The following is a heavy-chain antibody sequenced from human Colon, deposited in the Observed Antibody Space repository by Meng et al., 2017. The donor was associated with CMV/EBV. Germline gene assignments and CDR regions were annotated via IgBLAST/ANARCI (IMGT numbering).Heavy chain of an antibody. CDR1: GFIFSDHY. D-gene: IGHD4/OR15-4a*01. V-gene: IGHV3-72*01. CDR3: ARSKVPTTPYYYYYGMDV. Sequence: GESLKISCAVSGFIFSDHYMDWFRQAPGKGLEWVARIKTKANNYFTEYAASVRGRFTISRDDSKQSLHLEANSLKTEYTAIYYCARSKVPTTPYYYYYGMDVWGQGTTVTVSS. CDR2: IKTKANNYFT. J-gene: IGHJ6*02.